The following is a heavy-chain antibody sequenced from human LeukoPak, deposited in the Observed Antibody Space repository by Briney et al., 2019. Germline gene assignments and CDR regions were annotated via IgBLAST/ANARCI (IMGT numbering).Heavy chain of an antibody. V-gene: IGHV3-48*03. CDR1: GFTFSSYE. CDR2: IRTAGSTI. Sequence: PGGSLRLSCAASGFTFSSYEMNWVRQAPGKGLEWVSYIRTAGSTIYYADSVKGRFTISRDDANNSLHLQMNSLRAEDTAVYYCVRGGYCGSTICYSLNAFDIWGQGTTVTVSS. CDR3: VRGGYCGSTICYSLNAFDI. D-gene: IGHD2-2*01. J-gene: IGHJ3*02.